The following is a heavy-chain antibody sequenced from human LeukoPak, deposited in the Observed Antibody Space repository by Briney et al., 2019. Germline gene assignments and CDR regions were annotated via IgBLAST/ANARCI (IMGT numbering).Heavy chain of an antibody. CDR2: TYYRSKWYN. CDR3: ARGSSSNSWYFDY. J-gene: IGHJ4*02. Sequence: PSQTLSLTCAISGDRVSSNSATWTWLRQSPSRGLEWLGRTYYRSKWYNDYAVSVKSRILINSDTSKNQFSLQLNSVTPEDTAVYYCARGSSSNSWYFDYWGQGTLVTVSS. V-gene: IGHV6-1*01. D-gene: IGHD6-13*01. CDR1: GDRVSSNSAT.